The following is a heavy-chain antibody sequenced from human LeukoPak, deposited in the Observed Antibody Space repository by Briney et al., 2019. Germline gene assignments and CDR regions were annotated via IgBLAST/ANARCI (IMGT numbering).Heavy chain of an antibody. J-gene: IGHJ4*02. D-gene: IGHD3-22*01. CDR2: IYYSGST. Sequence: SGTLSLTCTVSGGPTTSYYWSWIRQPPGKGLEWFGYIYYSGSTNYNPSLKSRVTISVDTSKNQFSLKLSSLTAADTAVYYCARDTSGYRRGSFDYWGQGTLVTVSS. CDR3: ARDTSGYRRGSFDY. CDR1: GGPTTSYY. V-gene: IGHV4-59*01.